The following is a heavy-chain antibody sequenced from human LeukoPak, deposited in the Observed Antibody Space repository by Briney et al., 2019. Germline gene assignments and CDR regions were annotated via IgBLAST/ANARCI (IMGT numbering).Heavy chain of an antibody. V-gene: IGHV3-7*01. CDR1: GFTFRNYW. CDR3: ARVARVSGPFDY. Sequence: GGSLRLSCAASGFTFRNYWMGWVRQAPGKGLEWVANTKPDGSAEYYADSVRGRFTTSRDNANNFLYLQMNSLRAEDTAVYYCARVARVSGPFDYWGQGTLVTVSS. CDR2: TKPDGSAE. J-gene: IGHJ4*02. D-gene: IGHD2-15*01.